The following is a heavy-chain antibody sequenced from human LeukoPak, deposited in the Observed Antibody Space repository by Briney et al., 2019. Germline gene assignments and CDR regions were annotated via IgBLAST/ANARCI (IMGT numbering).Heavy chain of an antibody. Sequence: PGGSLRLSCAASGFTFSSYGMHWVRQAPGKGLEWVAVISYDGSNKYYADSVKGRFTIPRDNSKNTLYLQMNSLRGEDTAVYYCASEGIAAAADIWGQGTMVTVSS. CDR1: GFTFSSYG. V-gene: IGHV3-30*03. CDR2: ISYDGSNK. J-gene: IGHJ3*02. CDR3: ASEGIAAAADI. D-gene: IGHD6-13*01.